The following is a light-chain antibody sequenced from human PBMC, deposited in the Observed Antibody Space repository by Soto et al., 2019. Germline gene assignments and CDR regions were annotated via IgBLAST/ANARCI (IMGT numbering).Light chain of an antibody. V-gene: IGKV3-11*01. CDR3: QQRSNWPLT. J-gene: IGKJ1*01. CDR1: QSVSSY. Sequence: EIVLTQSPATLSLSPGERATLSCRASQSVSSYLAWYQHKPGQAPRLLIYDASNRATGIPGRFSGSGSGTDFTLTISILEPEDFAVYYCQQRSNWPLTFGQRTKVEIK. CDR2: DAS.